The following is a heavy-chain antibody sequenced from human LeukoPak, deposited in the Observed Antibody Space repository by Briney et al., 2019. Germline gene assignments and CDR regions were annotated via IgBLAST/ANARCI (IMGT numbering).Heavy chain of an antibody. CDR2: INNDGIST. Sequence: GGSLRLSCATSGFTLSSYWMYWVRQVPGKGLEWLSRINNDGISTSYADSVKGRFTISRDNSKNTLYLQMNSLRAEDTAVYYCAKEGYYGSGSFPDSWGQGTLVTVSS. CDR1: GFTLSSYW. J-gene: IGHJ4*02. V-gene: IGHV3-74*01. CDR3: AKEGYYGSGSFPDS. D-gene: IGHD3-10*01.